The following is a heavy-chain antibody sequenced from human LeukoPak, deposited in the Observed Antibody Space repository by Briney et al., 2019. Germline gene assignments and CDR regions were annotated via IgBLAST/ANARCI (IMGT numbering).Heavy chain of an antibody. D-gene: IGHD3-10*01. CDR1: GFPFSSYA. V-gene: IGHV3-23*01. J-gene: IGHJ4*02. CDR3: AKRSATQHFDY. Sequence: GGSLRLSCAASGFPFSSYAMSWVRHATGKALEWVSAISGSGGSTYYADSVKGRFTISRDNSKNTLYLQMNSLRAEDTAVYYCAKRSATQHFDYWGQGTLVTVSS. CDR2: ISGSGGST.